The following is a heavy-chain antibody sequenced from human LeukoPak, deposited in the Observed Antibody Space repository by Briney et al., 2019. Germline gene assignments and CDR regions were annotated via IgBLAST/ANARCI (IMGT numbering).Heavy chain of an antibody. D-gene: IGHD2-2*01. CDR3: ATDGPSNVVVVPAAIGWVAFDI. Sequence: PSETLSLTCTVSGGSTISSSYYWGWIRQPPGKGLEWIGSVYHSGSTYYNPSLKSRVTISVDTSKNQFSLKLGSVTAADTAVYYCATDGPSNVVVVPAAIGWVAFDIWGQGTMVTVSS. V-gene: IGHV4-39*07. J-gene: IGHJ3*02. CDR2: VYHSGST. CDR1: GGSTISSSYY.